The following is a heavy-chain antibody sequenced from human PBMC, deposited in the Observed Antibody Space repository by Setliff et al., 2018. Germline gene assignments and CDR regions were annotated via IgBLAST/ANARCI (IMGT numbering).Heavy chain of an antibody. CDR2: INHSGST. D-gene: IGHD1-26*01. CDR1: GGSFSGYY. Sequence: SETLSLTCAVYGGSFSGYYWSWIRQPPGKGLEWLGEINHSGSTNCNPSLKSRVTISVDTSKNQFSLNLSSVTAADTAVYYCARGPRYSGSYYVNYWGQGTLVTVSS. J-gene: IGHJ4*02. V-gene: IGHV4-34*01. CDR3: ARGPRYSGSYYVNY.